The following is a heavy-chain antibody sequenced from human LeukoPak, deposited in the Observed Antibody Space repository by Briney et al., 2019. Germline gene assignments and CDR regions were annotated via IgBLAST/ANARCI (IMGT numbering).Heavy chain of an antibody. CDR2: IKQDGSEK. CDR1: GFTFSSYW. D-gene: IGHD2-2*01. V-gene: IGHV3-7*01. Sequence: GGSLRLSCAVSGFTFSSYWMSWVRQAPGKGLEWVANIKQDGSEKYYVDSVKSRFTISRDNAKNSLYLQMNSLTAEDSAIYYCARSGYCITTNCYPIPYWGQGTLVTVSS. J-gene: IGHJ4*02. CDR3: ARSGYCITTNCYPIPY.